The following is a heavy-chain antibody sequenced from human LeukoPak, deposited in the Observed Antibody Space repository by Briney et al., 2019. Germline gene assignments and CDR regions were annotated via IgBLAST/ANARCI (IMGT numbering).Heavy chain of an antibody. V-gene: IGHV1-69*13. CDR3: ARGREIPAIGLDY. J-gene: IGHJ4*02. CDR1: GGTFSSYA. CDR2: IMSMFGTA. Sequence: SVKVSCKASGGTFSSYALTWVRQAPGQGLEWMGGIMSMFGTAKYAQKFQGRVTITADESTSTAYMELSSLRSEDTAVYYCARGREIPAIGLDYWGQGTLVTVSS. D-gene: IGHD5-18*01.